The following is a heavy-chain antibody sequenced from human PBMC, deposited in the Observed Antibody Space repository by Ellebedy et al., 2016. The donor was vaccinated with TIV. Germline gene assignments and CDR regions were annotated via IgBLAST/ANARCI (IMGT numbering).Heavy chain of an antibody. V-gene: IGHV3-48*04. Sequence: GESLMISCTASGITFSTYNMTWVRQAPGKGLEWVSFISSSGTTTHYADSVKGRFTISRDNDKKSLFMQMSSLRAADTAVYYCAPRDGSYNYWGQGTLVTVSS. CDR1: GITFSTYN. J-gene: IGHJ4*02. CDR3: APRDGSYNY. CDR2: ISSSGTTT. D-gene: IGHD5-24*01.